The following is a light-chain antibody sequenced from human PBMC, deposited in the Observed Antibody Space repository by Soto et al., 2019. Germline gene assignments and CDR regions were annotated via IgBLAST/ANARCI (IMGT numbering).Light chain of an antibody. Sequence: QSVLTQPPSVSGAPGQRVTISCTGSSSNIGAGCDLHWYQRLPGTAPKLLIYENSNRPSGVPDRFSGSKSGTSASLAITGLQAEDEADYYCQSYDSSLSAYVFGTGTKVTVL. V-gene: IGLV1-40*01. CDR1: SSNIGAGCD. J-gene: IGLJ1*01. CDR3: QSYDSSLSAYV. CDR2: ENS.